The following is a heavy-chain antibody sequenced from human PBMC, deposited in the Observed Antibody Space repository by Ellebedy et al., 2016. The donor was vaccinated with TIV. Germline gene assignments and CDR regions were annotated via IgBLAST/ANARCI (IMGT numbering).Heavy chain of an antibody. CDR3: ARRGSTSGQYYYYYYGMDV. V-gene: IGHV5-51*01. CDR1: GYSFTSYW. J-gene: IGHJ6*02. Sequence: GGSLRLXXKGSGYSFTSYWIGWVRQMPGKGLEWMGIIYPGDSDTRYSPSFQGQVTISADKSISTAYLQWSSLKASDTAMYYCARRGSTSGQYYYYYYGMDVWGQGTTVTVSS. CDR2: IYPGDSDT. D-gene: IGHD2-2*01.